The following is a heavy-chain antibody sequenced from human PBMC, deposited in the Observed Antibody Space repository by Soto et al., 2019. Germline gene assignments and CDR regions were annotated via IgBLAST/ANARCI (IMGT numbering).Heavy chain of an antibody. V-gene: IGHV3-30*18. D-gene: IGHD3-22*01. Sequence: PGGSLGLSCAASGFTFTTYGMHWVRQAPGKGLEWVAVISYDGSNENYAESVKGRFTISRDNSKNTLYLQMNSLRAEDTAVYYCAKATYQYDSSCYLGARPYYNGMDFPCQAPTRSVS. CDR3: AKATYQYDSSCYLGARPYYNGMDF. CDR2: ISYDGSNE. CDR1: GFTFTTYG. J-gene: IGHJ6*02.